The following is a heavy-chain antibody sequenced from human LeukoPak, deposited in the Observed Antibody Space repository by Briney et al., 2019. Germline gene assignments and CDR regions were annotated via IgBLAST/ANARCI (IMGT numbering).Heavy chain of an antibody. Sequence: GGSLRLSCAASGFTFSSYWMSWVRQAPGRGLEWVANIKQDGSEKYYVDSVKGRFIISRDNAKNSLYLQMNSLRAEDTAVYYCARDQSYDILTGYYYFDYWGQGTLVTVSS. CDR1: GFTFSSYW. CDR2: IKQDGSEK. J-gene: IGHJ4*02. V-gene: IGHV3-7*01. CDR3: ARDQSYDILTGYYYFDY. D-gene: IGHD3-9*01.